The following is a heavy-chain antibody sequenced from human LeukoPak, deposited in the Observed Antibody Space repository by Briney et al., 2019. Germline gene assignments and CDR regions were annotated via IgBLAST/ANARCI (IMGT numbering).Heavy chain of an antibody. CDR3: ARTGYGDGGPLAY. V-gene: IGHV4-59*08. Sequence: PSETLSLTCSVSGDYISSYYWTWIRQSPGKGLEWIGQIYFGGTANYNPTFKSRVTMSGGTSTNRFSLRLSSVTAADTAVYYCARTGYGDGGPLAYWGQGTLVTVSS. CDR1: GDYISSYY. J-gene: IGHJ1*01. D-gene: IGHD4-17*01. CDR2: IYFGGTA.